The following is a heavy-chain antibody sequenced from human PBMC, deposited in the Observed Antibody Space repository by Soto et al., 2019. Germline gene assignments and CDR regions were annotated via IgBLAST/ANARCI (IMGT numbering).Heavy chain of an antibody. J-gene: IGHJ4*02. CDR1: GGSISSSSYY. Sequence: SETLSLTCTVSGGSISSSSYYWGWIRKPPGKGLEWIGSIYYIGSTYYNPSLKSRVTISVDTYKNQFSMKLSSVTAADTAVYYCARLAGGTRRGIVLLVYAGGTNFVYWGQGTLFTVSS. V-gene: IGHV4-39*01. D-gene: IGHD2-8*01. CDR3: ARLAGGTRRGIVLLVYAGGTNFVY. CDR2: IYYIGST.